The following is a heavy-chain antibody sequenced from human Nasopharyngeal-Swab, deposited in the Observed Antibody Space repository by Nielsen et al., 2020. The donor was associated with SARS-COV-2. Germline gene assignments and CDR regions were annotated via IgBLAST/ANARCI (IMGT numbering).Heavy chain of an antibody. Sequence: GGSLRLSCAASEFTFSSYGMHWVRQAPGKGLEWVAVVSYNGNYKNYADFVKGRFTISRDNAKNSLYLQMNSLRAEDTAVYYCARPRGYSYGTYFDYWGQGTLVTVSS. D-gene: IGHD5-18*01. V-gene: IGHV3-30*03. CDR1: EFTFSSYG. CDR3: ARPRGYSYGTYFDY. CDR2: VSYNGNYK. J-gene: IGHJ4*02.